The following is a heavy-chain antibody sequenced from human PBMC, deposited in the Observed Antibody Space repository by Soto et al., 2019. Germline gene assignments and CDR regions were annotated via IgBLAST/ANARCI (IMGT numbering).Heavy chain of an antibody. CDR2: ISGSGGST. D-gene: IGHD3-10*01. CDR3: AKDRSRLNMVRGVIYGMDV. J-gene: IGHJ6*02. V-gene: IGHV3-23*01. CDR1: GFTFSSYA. Sequence: GGSLRLSCAASGFTFSSYAMSWVRQAPGKGLEWVSAISGSGGSTYYADSVKGRFTISRDNSKNTLYLQMNSLRAEDTAVYYCAKDRSRLNMVRGVIYGMDVWGQGTTVTVSS.